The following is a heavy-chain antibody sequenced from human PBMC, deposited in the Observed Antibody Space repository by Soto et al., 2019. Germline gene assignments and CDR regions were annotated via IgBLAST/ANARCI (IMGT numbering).Heavy chain of an antibody. V-gene: IGHV4-59*12. J-gene: IGHJ6*02. Sequence: PSETLSLTCTVSGGSISSYYWSWIRQPPGKGLEWIGYIYYSGSTNYNPSHKSRVTISVDTSKNQFSLKLSSVTAADTAVYYCAREGAYGSGLGYGMDVWGQGTTVTVSS. CDR1: GGSISSYY. CDR2: IYYSGST. D-gene: IGHD3-10*01. CDR3: AREGAYGSGLGYGMDV.